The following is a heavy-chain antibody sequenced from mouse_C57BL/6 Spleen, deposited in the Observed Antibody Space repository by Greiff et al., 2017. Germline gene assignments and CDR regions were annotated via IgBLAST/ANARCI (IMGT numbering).Heavy chain of an antibody. D-gene: IGHD2-13*01. V-gene: IGHV1-15*01. CDR1: GYTFTDYE. Sequence: VQLQQSGAELVRPGASVTLSCKASGYTFTDYEMHWVKQTPVHGLEWIGAIDPETGGTAYNQKFKGKAILTADKSSSTAYMELRSLTSEDSAVYYCTRSVTGSFDYWGQGTTLTVSS. J-gene: IGHJ2*01. CDR2: IDPETGGT. CDR3: TRSVTGSFDY.